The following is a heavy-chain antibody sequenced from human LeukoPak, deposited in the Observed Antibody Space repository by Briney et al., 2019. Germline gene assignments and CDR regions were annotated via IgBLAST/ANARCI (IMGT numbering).Heavy chain of an antibody. V-gene: IGHV1-69*05. CDR2: IIPIFGTA. CDR3: ARAPSSGWSKGDDAFDI. Sequence: SVKVSCKASGYTFTSYAISWVRQAPGQGLEWMGRIIPIFGTANYAQKFQGRVTITTDESTSTAYMELSSLRSEDTAVYYCARAPSSGWSKGDDAFDIWGQGTMVTVSS. D-gene: IGHD6-19*01. CDR1: GYTFTSYA. J-gene: IGHJ3*02.